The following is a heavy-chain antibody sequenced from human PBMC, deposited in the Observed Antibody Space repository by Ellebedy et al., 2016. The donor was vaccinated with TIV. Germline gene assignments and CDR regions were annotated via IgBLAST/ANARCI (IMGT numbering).Heavy chain of an antibody. J-gene: IGHJ4*02. CDR1: GFSISSYG. D-gene: IGHD4-17*01. V-gene: IGHV3-30*03. CDR3: ARGASLYGDYVFDY. CDR2: ISYEGSDK. Sequence: PGGSLRLSCVASGFSISSYGMHWVRQAPGKGLEWVAVISYEGSDKYYVDSVKGRFTISRDNSKNTVYLQMNSLRAEDTAVYYCARGASLYGDYVFDYWGQGTLVTVSS.